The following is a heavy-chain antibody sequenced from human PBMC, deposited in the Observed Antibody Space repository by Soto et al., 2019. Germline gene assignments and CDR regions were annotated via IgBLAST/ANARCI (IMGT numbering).Heavy chain of an antibody. D-gene: IGHD3-3*01. CDR2: ISSSSSTI. CDR1: GFTFSSYS. Sequence: LRLSCAASGFTFSSYSMNWVRQAPGKGLEWVSYISSSSSTIYYADSVKGRFTISRDNAKNSLYLQMNSLRAEDTAVYYCARDWRSFRPYYDFWSGYSYFDYWGQGTLVTVFS. V-gene: IGHV3-48*01. CDR3: ARDWRSFRPYYDFWSGYSYFDY. J-gene: IGHJ4*02.